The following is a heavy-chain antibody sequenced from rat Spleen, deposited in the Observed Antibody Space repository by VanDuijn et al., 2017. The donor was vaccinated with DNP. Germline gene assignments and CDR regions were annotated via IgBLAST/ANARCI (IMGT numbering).Heavy chain of an antibody. CDR2: IRANGIT. Sequence: QVQLQESGPGLVQPSQTLSLICTVSEFSLSDYSIHWVRQPPGKGLEWLGRIRANGITDYNSGLRSRLLISRDISKGQVFLKMNSPQTEDSAIYFCAREDTMMVVGYLDYWGRGVMVTVSS. CDR3: AREDTMMVVGYLDY. V-gene: IGHV2-19*01. J-gene: IGHJ2*01. CDR1: EFSLSDYS. D-gene: IGHD1-12*02.